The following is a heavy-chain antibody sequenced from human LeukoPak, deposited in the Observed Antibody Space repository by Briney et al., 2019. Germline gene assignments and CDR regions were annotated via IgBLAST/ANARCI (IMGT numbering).Heavy chain of an antibody. Sequence: GGSLRLSCAASGFTFSSYALHWVRQAPGKGLERVAVISYDGRNKYYADSVKGRFTISRDNSKNTLYLQMNSLRPEDTAVYYCARVSSSSSWYTDLDYWGQGTLVTVSS. CDR2: ISYDGRNK. V-gene: IGHV3-30*04. J-gene: IGHJ4*02. D-gene: IGHD6-13*01. CDR1: GFTFSSYA. CDR3: ARVSSSSSWYTDLDY.